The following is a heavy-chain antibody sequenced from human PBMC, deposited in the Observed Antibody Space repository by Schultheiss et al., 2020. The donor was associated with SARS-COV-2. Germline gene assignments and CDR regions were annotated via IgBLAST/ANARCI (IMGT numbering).Heavy chain of an antibody. CDR1: GGSISSYY. J-gene: IGHJ3*02. CDR3: ARAKRQWNLLPFNTFDI. Sequence: SETLSLTCTVSGGSISSYYWSWIRQHPGKGLEWIGNIYYSGNTYYNPSLKSRLTISVDTSRNQFSLKLSSMTAADTAVYYCARAKRQWNLLPFNTFDIWGPGTLVTVSS. CDR2: IYYSGNT. V-gene: IGHV4-59*06. D-gene: IGHD1-26*01.